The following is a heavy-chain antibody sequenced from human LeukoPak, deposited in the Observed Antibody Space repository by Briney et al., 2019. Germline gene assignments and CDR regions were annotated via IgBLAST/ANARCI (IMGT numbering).Heavy chain of an antibody. CDR3: ARGLWPDWYFDY. J-gene: IGHJ4*02. V-gene: IGHV3-30*03. D-gene: IGHD2-21*01. Sequence: PGGSLRLSCAASGFTFSSYGMHWVRQAPGKGLEWVAVISYDGSNKYYADSVKGRFTISRDNSKNTLYLQMNSLRAEDTAVYYCARGLWPDWYFDYWGQGTLVTVSS. CDR1: GFTFSSYG. CDR2: ISYDGSNK.